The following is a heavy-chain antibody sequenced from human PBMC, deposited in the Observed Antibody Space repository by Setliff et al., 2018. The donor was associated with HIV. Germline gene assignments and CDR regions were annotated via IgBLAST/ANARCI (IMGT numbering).Heavy chain of an antibody. CDR3: GTVRIAVPDDFDF. CDR1: GYNFGSYF. J-gene: IGHJ4*02. CDR2: IDPEDGET. Sequence: ASVKVSCKASGYNFGSYFMHWVRQAPGKGLEWMGRIDPEDGETMYGAKFQGRVTMTADTSAATAYMVLSSLRSEDTALYYCGTVRIAVPDDFDFWGQGTLVTVSS. D-gene: IGHD6-19*01. V-gene: IGHV1-69-2*01.